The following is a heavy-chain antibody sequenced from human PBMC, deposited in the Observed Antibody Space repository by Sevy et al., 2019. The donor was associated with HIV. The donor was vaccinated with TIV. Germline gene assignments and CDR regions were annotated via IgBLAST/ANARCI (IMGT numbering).Heavy chain of an antibody. Sequence: GGSLRLSCAASGFTFSSYAMHWVRQAPGKGLEWVAVISYDRSNKYYADSVKGRFTISRDNSKNTLYLQMNSLRAEDTAVYYCARDGGPGYCSGGSCYHNWFDPWGQGTLVTVSS. V-gene: IGHV3-30-3*01. CDR3: ARDGGPGYCSGGSCYHNWFDP. D-gene: IGHD2-15*01. CDR1: GFTFSSYA. CDR2: ISYDRSNK. J-gene: IGHJ5*02.